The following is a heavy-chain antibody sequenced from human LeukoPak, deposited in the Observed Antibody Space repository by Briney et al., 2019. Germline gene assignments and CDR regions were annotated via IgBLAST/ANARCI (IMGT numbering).Heavy chain of an antibody. Sequence: GTSLRLSCAASGFTFSISAMHWVRQAPGKGLDWVAVISYDGSNKYYADSVKGRFTISRDNSKSTLYLQMSSLRAEDTAVYSCARNGNDGSGKYYFDFWGQGTLVTISS. J-gene: IGHJ4*02. CDR3: ARNGNDGSGKYYFDF. CDR2: ISYDGSNK. D-gene: IGHD3-22*01. CDR1: GFTFSISA. V-gene: IGHV3-30-3*01.